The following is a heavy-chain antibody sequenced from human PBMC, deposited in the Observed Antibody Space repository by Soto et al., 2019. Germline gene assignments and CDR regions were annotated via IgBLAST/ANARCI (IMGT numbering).Heavy chain of an antibody. J-gene: IGHJ5*02. CDR3: ARDGGIVVT. D-gene: IGHD2-2*01. Sequence: SVKVSCNASGGTFSSYAISWVRPAPGQGLEWMGGIIPIFGTANYAQKFQGRVTITADESTSTAYMELSSLRSEDTAVYYCARDGGIVVTWGQGTLVTFSS. CDR2: IIPIFGTA. V-gene: IGHV1-69*13. CDR1: GGTFSSYA.